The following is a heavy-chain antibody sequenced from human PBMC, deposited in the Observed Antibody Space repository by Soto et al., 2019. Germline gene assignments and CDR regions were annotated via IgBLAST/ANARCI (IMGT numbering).Heavy chain of an antibody. CDR3: ARDLGTTIAGPPRRETYGGLDP. D-gene: IGHD3-22*01. V-gene: IGHV1-69*01. CDR2: IIPIIGPA. CDR1: GGTFTYYG. J-gene: IGHJ5*02. Sequence: QVQLVQSGAEVKRPGSSVKLSCKASGGTFTYYGISWVRQAPGQGLEWMGGIIPIIGPATYAQKVQGRLTITADQSTSTAYMELSSLGSEGTALYYCARDLGTTIAGPPRRETYGGLDPWGQGTLVTVSS.